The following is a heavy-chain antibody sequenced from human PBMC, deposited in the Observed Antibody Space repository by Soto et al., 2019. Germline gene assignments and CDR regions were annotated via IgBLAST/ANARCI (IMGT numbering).Heavy chain of an antibody. Sequence: GGSLKLSCAASGVTFSSYGMSWVRQAPGKGLEWVSAVSGSGGNTYYADSVKGRFTISRDNSNNTLYLQMDSLRAEDTAVYYCAKDKVLSSIATRPTYFDYWGQGTLVTVSS. V-gene: IGHV3-23*01. CDR1: GVTFSSYG. CDR2: VSGSGGNT. D-gene: IGHD6-6*01. CDR3: AKDKVLSSIATRPTYFDY. J-gene: IGHJ4*02.